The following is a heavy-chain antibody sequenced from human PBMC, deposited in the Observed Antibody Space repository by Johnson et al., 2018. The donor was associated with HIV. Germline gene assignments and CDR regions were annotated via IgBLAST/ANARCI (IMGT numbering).Heavy chain of an antibody. CDR1: GFTFSSYD. CDR3: ANRGQDYYVSSGYNLDAFDM. V-gene: IGHV3-13*01. D-gene: IGHD3-22*01. CDR2: IGTAGDT. J-gene: IGHJ3*02. Sequence: VQLVESGGGLVQSGGSLRLSCAASGFTFSSYDMHWVRQATGKGLEWVSAIGTAGDTYYPGSVKGRFTISRENAKNSLYLQMNSLRAEDTAVYYCANRGQDYYVSSGYNLDAFDMWGQGTMVTVSS.